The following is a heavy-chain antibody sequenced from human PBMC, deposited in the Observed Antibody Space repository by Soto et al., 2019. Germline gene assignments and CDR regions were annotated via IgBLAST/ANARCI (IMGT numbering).Heavy chain of an antibody. CDR2: VSAYNGDT. CDR1: GYTFTSYG. J-gene: IGHJ4*02. Sequence: ASVKVSCKASGYTFTSYGISWVRQAPGQGLEWMGWVSAYNGDTNYAQNFQGRVTMTTDTSTSTAYMDLRSLRSDDTATYYCARDRGYCANGVCFRYDYWGQGILVTVSS. V-gene: IGHV1-18*01. D-gene: IGHD2-8*01. CDR3: ARDRGYCANGVCFRYDY.